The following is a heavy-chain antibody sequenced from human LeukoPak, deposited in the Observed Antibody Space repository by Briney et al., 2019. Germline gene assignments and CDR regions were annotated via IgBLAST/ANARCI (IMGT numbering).Heavy chain of an antibody. CDR2: IIPIFGTA. CDR1: GGTFSSYA. D-gene: IGHD1-26*01. J-gene: IGHJ5*02. Sequence: ASVKVSCKASGGTFSSYAISWVRQAPGQGLEWMGGIIPIFGTANYAQKFQGRVTITTDESTSTAYMELSSLRSEDTAVYYCARAGSVGATFWDWFDPWGQGTLVTVSS. CDR3: ARAGSVGATFWDWFDP. V-gene: IGHV1-69*05.